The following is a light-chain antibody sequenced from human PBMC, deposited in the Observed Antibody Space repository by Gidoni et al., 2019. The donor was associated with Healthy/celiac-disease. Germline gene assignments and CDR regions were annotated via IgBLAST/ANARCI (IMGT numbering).Light chain of an antibody. Sequence: EIVLTQSPGTLSLSPGEGATLSCSASQSVSSSYLAWYQQKPGKAPRLLIYGASSRATGIPDRFSGSGSGTDFTLTISRLEPEDFAVYYCQQYCSSPLTFSGGTKVEIK. CDR2: GAS. CDR1: QSVSSSY. CDR3: QQYCSSPLT. J-gene: IGKJ4*01. V-gene: IGKV3-20*01.